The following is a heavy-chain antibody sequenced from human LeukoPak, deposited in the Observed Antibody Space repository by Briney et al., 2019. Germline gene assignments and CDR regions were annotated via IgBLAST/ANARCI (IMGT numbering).Heavy chain of an antibody. V-gene: IGHV3-21*01. CDR2: ISGTNNYR. CDR1: GFTFSDYS. Sequence: KSGGSLRLSCAASGFTFSDYSMNWVRQAPGKGLQWVSSISGTNNYRYYADSVKGRFTISRDNAKNSLYLQMNSLRAEDTAVYYCARDGLISDDYWGQGTLVTVSS. J-gene: IGHJ4*02. CDR3: ARDGLISDDY. D-gene: IGHD2-21*01.